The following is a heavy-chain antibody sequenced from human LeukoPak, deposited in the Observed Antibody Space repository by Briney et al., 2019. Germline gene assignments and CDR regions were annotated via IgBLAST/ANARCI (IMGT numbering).Heavy chain of an antibody. CDR3: ARARGPVVPAYRYFDY. CDR1: GGSFSGYY. CDR2: INHSGST. J-gene: IGHJ4*02. Sequence: SETLSVTCAVEGGSFSGYYWSWIRQPPGKGLEWIGEINHSGSTNYNPSLKSRVTISVDTSKNQFSLKLSSVTAADTAVYYCARARGPVVPAYRYFDYWGQGTLVTVSS. D-gene: IGHD2-2*01. V-gene: IGHV4-34*01.